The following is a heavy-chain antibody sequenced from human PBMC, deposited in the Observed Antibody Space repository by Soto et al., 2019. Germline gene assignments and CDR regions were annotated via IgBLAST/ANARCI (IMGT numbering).Heavy chain of an antibody. J-gene: IGHJ3*02. CDR2: ISWNSGSI. CDR3: AKGGDPVGAFDI. V-gene: IGHV3-9*01. Sequence: PGGSLRLSCAASGFTFDDYAMHWVRQAPGKGLEWVSGISWNSGSIGYADSVKGRFTISRDNAKNSLYLQMNSLRAEDTALYYCAKGGDPVGAFDIWGQGTMVTV. CDR1: GFTFDDYA.